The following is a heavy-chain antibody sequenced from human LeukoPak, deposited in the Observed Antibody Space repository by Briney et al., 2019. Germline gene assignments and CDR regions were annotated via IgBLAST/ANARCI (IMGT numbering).Heavy chain of an antibody. V-gene: IGHV3-23*01. Sequence: GGSLRLSCAASGFTFSSYAMSWVRQAPGKGLEWVSGISGSGANTFYADSVKGRFTISRDNSKNTLYLQINNMRAEDTAVYYCAKGAYVIVVVTATRLDYWDQGTLVTVSS. CDR2: ISGSGANT. CDR3: AKGAYVIVVVTATRLDY. J-gene: IGHJ4*02. CDR1: GFTFSSYA. D-gene: IGHD2-21*02.